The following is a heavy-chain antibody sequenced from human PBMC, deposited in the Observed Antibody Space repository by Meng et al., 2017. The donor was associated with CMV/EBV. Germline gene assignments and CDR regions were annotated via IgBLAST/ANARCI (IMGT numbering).Heavy chain of an antibody. V-gene: IGHV3-48*03. J-gene: IGHJ6*02. Sequence: GGSLRPSCAASGVTLSRYERNSARQAPGKGLELVSYISSSGSTIYYADSVKGRFTISRDNAKNSLYLQMNSLRAEDTAVYYCARDYCSSTSCYREGDYCYYYGMGVWGQGTTVTVSS. D-gene: IGHD2-2*02. CDR3: ARDYCSSTSCYREGDYCYYYGMGV. CDR1: GVTLSRYE. CDR2: ISSSGSTI.